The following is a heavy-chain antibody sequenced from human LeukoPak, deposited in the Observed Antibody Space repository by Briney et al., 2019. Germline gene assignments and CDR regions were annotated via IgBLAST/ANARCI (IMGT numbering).Heavy chain of an antibody. CDR3: ARLPAYGSGRGDRVDY. V-gene: IGHV1-2*02. D-gene: IGHD3-10*01. J-gene: IGHJ4*02. CDR2: INPNSGGT. CDR1: GYTFTGYY. Sequence: ASVKVSCKASGYTFTGYYIHRVRQAPGQGLEWMGWINPNSGGTNYARKFQGRVTMTRDTSISTAYMELSRLRSDDTAVYYCARLPAYGSGRGDRVDYWGQGTLVTVSS.